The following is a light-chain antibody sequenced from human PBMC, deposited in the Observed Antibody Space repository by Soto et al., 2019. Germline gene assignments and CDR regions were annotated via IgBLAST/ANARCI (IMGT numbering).Light chain of an antibody. CDR1: SSNIGAGYH. J-gene: IGLJ3*02. CDR3: GTWDSSLSAWV. Sequence: QSVLTQPPSVSGAPGQRVTISCTGSSSNIGAGYHVHWYQQLPGTAPKLLIYGNTNRPSGVPDRFSGSKSGTSASLAITGLQAEDEADYYCGTWDSSLSAWVFGGGTKVTVL. CDR2: GNT. V-gene: IGLV1-40*01.